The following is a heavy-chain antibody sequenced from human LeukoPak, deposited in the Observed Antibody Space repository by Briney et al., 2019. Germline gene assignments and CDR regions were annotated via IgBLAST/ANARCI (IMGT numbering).Heavy chain of an antibody. Sequence: RRSLRLSCAPSGLTASSNYISWVRQAPGKGREWVSVIYSGGSTYYADSVKARFTISRDNSKNTLSLQMNSLRAEDTAVYYCALPIHIWGQGTMVTVSS. V-gene: IGHV3-66*01. CDR3: ALPIHI. CDR2: IYSGGST. CDR1: GLTASSNY. J-gene: IGHJ3*02.